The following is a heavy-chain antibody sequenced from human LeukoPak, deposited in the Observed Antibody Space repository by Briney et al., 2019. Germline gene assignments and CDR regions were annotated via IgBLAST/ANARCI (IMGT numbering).Heavy chain of an antibody. Sequence: GASLKISCKGSGYRFISYWIGWVRQLPGKGLEWMAIIYPADSDIRYSPSFQGQVTISADKSISTAYLQWSSLKASDTAMYYCARSLTAAAGDYWGQGTLVTVSS. CDR3: ARSLTAAAGDY. CDR1: GYRFISYW. J-gene: IGHJ4*02. D-gene: IGHD6-25*01. CDR2: IYPADSDI. V-gene: IGHV5-51*01.